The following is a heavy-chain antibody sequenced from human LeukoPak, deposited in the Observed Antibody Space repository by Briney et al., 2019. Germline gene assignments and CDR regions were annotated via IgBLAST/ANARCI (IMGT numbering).Heavy chain of an antibody. V-gene: IGHV3-21*01. J-gene: IGHJ4*02. CDR2: ISNSRGNI. CDR3: TRAPYSSGWYTVDF. Sequence: GGSLRLSCATSGFDFSSYSMNWVRQAPGKGLEWVSSISNSRGNIFYADSVMGRFTISRDNAKNSLYLQMDSLRDEDTAVYYCTRAPYSSGWYTVDFWGQGTLVTVSS. D-gene: IGHD6-19*01. CDR1: GFDFSSYS.